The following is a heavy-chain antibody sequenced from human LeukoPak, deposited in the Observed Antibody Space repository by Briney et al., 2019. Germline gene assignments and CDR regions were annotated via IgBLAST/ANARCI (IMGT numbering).Heavy chain of an antibody. CDR2: MNSDGSRT. CDR3: ASLGYSKGYYYGMDV. J-gene: IGHJ6*02. D-gene: IGHD4-11*01. CDR1: GFTFSSYW. Sequence: GGSLRLSCAASGFTFSSYWMHWVRHAPGKGLVWVSRMNSDGSRTIYADSVKGRFTIPRDNPKHTPYLQMNRLRAEDAALYYCASLGYSKGYYYGMDVWGQGTTVTVSS. V-gene: IGHV3-74*01.